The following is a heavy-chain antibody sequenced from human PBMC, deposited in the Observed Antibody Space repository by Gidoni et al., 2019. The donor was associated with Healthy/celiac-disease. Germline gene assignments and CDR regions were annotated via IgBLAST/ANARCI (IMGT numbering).Heavy chain of an antibody. Sequence: QVQLVQSGAEVKKPGASVKVSCNASGYPFTSYDINWVRQATGQGLEGMGWMNPNSGNTGYAQKFQGRVTMTRNTSISTAYMELSSLRSEDTAVYYCAREGRPIFGVVIHSLGMDVWGQGTTVTVSS. D-gene: IGHD3-3*01. CDR2: MNPNSGNT. J-gene: IGHJ6*02. V-gene: IGHV1-8*01. CDR3: AREGRPIFGVVIHSLGMDV. CDR1: GYPFTSYD.